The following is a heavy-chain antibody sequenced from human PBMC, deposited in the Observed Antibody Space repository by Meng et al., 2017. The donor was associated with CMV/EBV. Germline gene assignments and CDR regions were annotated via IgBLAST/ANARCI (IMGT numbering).Heavy chain of an antibody. CDR3: ARALIAVAGSWDYYYGMDV. CDR2: ISSSGSTI. J-gene: IGHJ6*02. V-gene: IGHV3-48*03. Sequence: GESLKISCTASGFTFGDYAMSWVRQAPGKGLEWVSYISSSGSTIYYADSVKGRFTISRDNAKNSLYLQMNSLRAEDTAVYYCARALIAVAGSWDYYYGMDVWGQGTTVTVSS. D-gene: IGHD6-19*01. CDR1: GFTFGDYA.